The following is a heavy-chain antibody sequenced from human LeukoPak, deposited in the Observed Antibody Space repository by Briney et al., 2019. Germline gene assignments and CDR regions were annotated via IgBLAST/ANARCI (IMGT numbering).Heavy chain of an antibody. Sequence: PSETLSLTCTVSGGSISSYYWSWIRQPPGKGLEWIGYIYYSGSTNYNPSLKSRVTISVDTSKNQFSLKLSSVTAADTAVYYCARGKSMVRGGLYFDYWGQGTLVTVSS. J-gene: IGHJ4*02. CDR1: GGSISSYY. V-gene: IGHV4-59*01. D-gene: IGHD3-10*01. CDR2: IYYSGST. CDR3: ARGKSMVRGGLYFDY.